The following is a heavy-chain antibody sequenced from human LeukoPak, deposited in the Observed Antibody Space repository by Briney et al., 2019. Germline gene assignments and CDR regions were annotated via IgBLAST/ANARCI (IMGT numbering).Heavy chain of an antibody. J-gene: IGHJ4*02. Sequence: ASVKVSCKTSGYTFTGYYMCWVRQAPGQGLEWMGWINPNSGDTNYAQKFQGRVTMTRDTSISTAYMELSSLRSEDTAVYYCARVGTVGAQYFDYWGQGTLVTVSS. V-gene: IGHV1-2*02. D-gene: IGHD1-26*01. CDR3: ARVGTVGAQYFDY. CDR1: GYTFTGYY. CDR2: INPNSGDT.